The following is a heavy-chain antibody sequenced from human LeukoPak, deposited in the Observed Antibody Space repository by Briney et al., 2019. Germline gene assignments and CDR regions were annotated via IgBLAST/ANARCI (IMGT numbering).Heavy chain of an antibody. CDR1: GGSISSYY. D-gene: IGHD4-17*01. CDR2: INHSGST. J-gene: IGHJ6*03. CDR3: ARTNLRSGGYYYYYMDV. V-gene: IGHV4-34*01. Sequence: SSETLSLTCTVSGGSISSYYWSWIRQPPGKGLEWIGEINHSGSTNYNPSLKSRVTISVDTSKNQFSLKLSSVTAADTAVYYCARTNLRSGGYYYYYMDVWGKGTTVTVSS.